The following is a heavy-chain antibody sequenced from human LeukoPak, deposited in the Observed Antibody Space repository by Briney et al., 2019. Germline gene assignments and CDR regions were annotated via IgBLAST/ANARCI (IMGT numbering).Heavy chain of an antibody. CDR3: ARETVVAAIVTYYYYYYMDV. CDR2: IYTSGST. V-gene: IGHV4-4*07. Sequence: KPSETLSLTCTVSGGSISSYYWSWIRKPAGKGLEWIGRIYTSGSTNYNPSLKSRVTMSVDTSKNQFSLKLSSVTAADTAVYYCARETVVAAIVTYYYYYYMDVWGKGTTVTVSS. D-gene: IGHD2-15*01. J-gene: IGHJ6*03. CDR1: GGSISSYY.